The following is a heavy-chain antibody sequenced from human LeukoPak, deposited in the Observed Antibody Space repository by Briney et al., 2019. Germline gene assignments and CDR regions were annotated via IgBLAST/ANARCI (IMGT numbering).Heavy chain of an antibody. CDR1: GFIVSSNY. CDR3: AKGSLKGTYFFDN. CDR2: SSKTGGSS. D-gene: IGHD1-26*01. J-gene: IGHJ4*02. V-gene: IGHV3-23*01. Sequence: GGSLRLSCAASGFIVSSNYMSWVRQAPGKGLEWVSASSKTGGSSFYATSVKGRFTISRDNSKNTLYLQMNSLRAEDTGIYYCAKGSLKGTYFFDNWGQGTLVTVSS.